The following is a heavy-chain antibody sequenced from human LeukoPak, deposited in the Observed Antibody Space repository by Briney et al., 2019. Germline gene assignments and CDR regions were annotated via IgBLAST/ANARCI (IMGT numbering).Heavy chain of an antibody. CDR1: GATFSSYA. J-gene: IGHJ6*02. CDR3: ATRKCGGDCYSDYYYGMDV. CDR2: IIPIFGIA. D-gene: IGHD2-21*02. Sequence: ASVTLSFTATGATFSSYAISCVRQAPGQPLESIQRIIPIFGIANYAQKFQGRVTITADKSTSTAYMELSSLRSEDTAVYYCATRKCGGDCYSDYYYGMDVWGQGTTVTVSS. V-gene: IGHV1-69*04.